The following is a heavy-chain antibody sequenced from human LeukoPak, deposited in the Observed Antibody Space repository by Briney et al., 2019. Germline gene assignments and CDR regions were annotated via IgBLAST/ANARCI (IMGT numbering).Heavy chain of an antibody. Sequence: PSETLSLTCTVSGGSVSNGSYYWSWIRQPPGKGLEWIGYIYYSGSTNYNPSLKSRVTISVDMSKNQFSLKLSSVTAADTAVYYCARVWQWLFAVDYWGQGTLVTVSS. D-gene: IGHD6-19*01. CDR2: IYYSGST. CDR3: ARVWQWLFAVDY. V-gene: IGHV4-61*01. J-gene: IGHJ4*02. CDR1: GGSVSNGSYY.